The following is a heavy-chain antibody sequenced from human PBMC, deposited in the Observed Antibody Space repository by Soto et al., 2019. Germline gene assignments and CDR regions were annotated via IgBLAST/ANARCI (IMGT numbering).Heavy chain of an antibody. D-gene: IGHD6-13*01. CDR3: AKDARTPYSSSSESDY. V-gene: IGHV3-23*01. CDR2: ISGSGGST. CDR1: GFTFSSYA. Sequence: GGSLRFSCAASGFTFSSYAMSWVRQAPGKGLEWVSAISGSGGSTYYADSVKGRFTISRDNSKNTLYLQMNSLRAEDTAVYYCAKDARTPYSSSSESDYWGQGTLVTVSS. J-gene: IGHJ4*02.